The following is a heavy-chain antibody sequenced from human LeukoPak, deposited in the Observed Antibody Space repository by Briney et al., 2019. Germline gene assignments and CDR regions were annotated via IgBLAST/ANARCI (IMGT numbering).Heavy chain of an antibody. CDR3: ARDGIVATESGYYYYYMDV. J-gene: IGHJ6*03. CDR1: GYTFTGYY. D-gene: IGHD5-12*01. V-gene: IGHV1-2*06. Sequence: ASVKVSCKASGYTFTGYYMHWVRQAPGRGLEWMGRINPNSGGTNYAQKFQGRVTMTRDTSISTAYMELSRLRSDDTAVYYCARDGIVATESGYYYYYMDVWGKGTTVTVSS. CDR2: INPNSGGT.